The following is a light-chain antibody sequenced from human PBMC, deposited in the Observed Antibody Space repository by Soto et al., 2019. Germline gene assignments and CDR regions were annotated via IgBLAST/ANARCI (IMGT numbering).Light chain of an antibody. V-gene: IGKV3-20*01. Sequence: EIVLTQSPDTVSLSPGERATLSCRASQTVSNNYLAWYQQKPGRAPRLLVYGASTRATGIPDRFSGSGSGTDFTLTISRLEPEDFAVYYCQQYGMSRFTFGHGTKVDIK. CDR3: QQYGMSRFT. CDR2: GAS. J-gene: IGKJ3*01. CDR1: QTVSNNY.